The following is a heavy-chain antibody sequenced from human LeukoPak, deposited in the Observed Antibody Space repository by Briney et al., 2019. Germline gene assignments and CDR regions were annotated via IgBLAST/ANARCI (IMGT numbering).Heavy chain of an antibody. CDR1: GYTFTGYY. CDR3: AREGLGSGAYGGIDY. J-gene: IGHJ4*02. V-gene: IGHV1-2*02. CDR2: INPNSGGT. D-gene: IGHD1-26*01. Sequence: GASVKVSCKASGYTFTGYYMHWVRQAPGQGLEWMGWINPNSGGTNYAQKFQGRVTMTRDTSISTVYMELSSLRSEDTAVYYCAREGLGSGAYGGIDYWGQGTLVTVSS.